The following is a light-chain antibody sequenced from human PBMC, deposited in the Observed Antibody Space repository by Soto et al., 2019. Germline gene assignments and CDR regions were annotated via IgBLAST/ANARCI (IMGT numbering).Light chain of an antibody. V-gene: IGKV3-15*01. CDR3: QPYNNCPLT. Sequence: IVMTQSPAVLSVCPGERATLSCRASQSVSSNLAWYQHKPGQAPRLLINGASTRATGVPARFSGSRSGPEFTLTINSLQSEDFAIYYCQPYNNCPLTFGGGTKVDIK. J-gene: IGKJ4*01. CDR2: GAS. CDR1: QSVSSN.